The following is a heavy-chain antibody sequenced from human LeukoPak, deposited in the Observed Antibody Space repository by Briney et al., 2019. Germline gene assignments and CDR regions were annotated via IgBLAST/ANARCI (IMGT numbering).Heavy chain of an antibody. J-gene: IGHJ4*02. Sequence: SETLSLTCAVYGGSFSGYYWSWIRQPPGKGLEWIGEINHSGSTNYNPSLKSRVTISVDTSKNQFSLKLSSVAAADTAVYYCASRDTATGLDWGQGTLVTVSS. V-gene: IGHV4-34*01. CDR2: INHSGST. D-gene: IGHD5-18*01. CDR3: ASRDTATGLD. CDR1: GGSFSGYY.